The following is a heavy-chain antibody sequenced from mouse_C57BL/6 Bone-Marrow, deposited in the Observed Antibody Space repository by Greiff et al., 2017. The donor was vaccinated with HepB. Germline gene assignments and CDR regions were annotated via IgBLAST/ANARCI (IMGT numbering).Heavy chain of an antibody. J-gene: IGHJ2*01. CDR2: ISSGGSYT. CDR3: ARYYGSSYGYLDY. CDR1: GFTFSSYG. Sequence: EVQLVESGGDLVKPGGSLKLSCAASGFTFSSYGMSWVRQTPDKRLEWVATISSGGSYTYYPDSVKGRFTISRDNAKNTLYLQMSSLKSEDTAMYYCARYYGSSYGYLDYWGQGTTLTVSS. D-gene: IGHD1-1*01. V-gene: IGHV5-6*01.